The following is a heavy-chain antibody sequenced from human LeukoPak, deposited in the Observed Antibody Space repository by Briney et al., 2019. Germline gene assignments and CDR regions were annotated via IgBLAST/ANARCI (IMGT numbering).Heavy chain of an antibody. CDR3: ARGYSISPYYFNY. CDR1: GGSISSYF. D-gene: IGHD6-6*01. V-gene: IGHV4-59*08. J-gene: IGHJ4*02. Sequence: SETLSLTCTVSGGSISSYFWSWIRQPPEKGLEWIGYFYYSGSTNYNPSLKSRVTISVDTSKNQFSLKLNSVTAADTAVYYCARGYSISPYYFNYWGQGTLGTVSS. CDR2: FYYSGST.